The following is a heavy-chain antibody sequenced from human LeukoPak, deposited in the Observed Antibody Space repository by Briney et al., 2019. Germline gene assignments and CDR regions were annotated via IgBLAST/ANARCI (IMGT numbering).Heavy chain of an antibody. D-gene: IGHD3-9*01. CDR3: AREPYDILTGYLLY. V-gene: IGHV1-18*01. CDR2: ISAYNGNT. Sequence: ASVKVSCKASGYTFTSYGNSWVRQAPGQGLEWMGWISAYNGNTNYAQKLQGRVTMTTDTSTSTAYVELRSLGSDDTAVYYCAREPYDILTGYLLYWGQGTLVTVSS. J-gene: IGHJ4*02. CDR1: GYTFTSYG.